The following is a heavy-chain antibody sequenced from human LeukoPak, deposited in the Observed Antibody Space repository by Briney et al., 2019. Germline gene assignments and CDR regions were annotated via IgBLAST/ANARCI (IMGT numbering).Heavy chain of an antibody. V-gene: IGHV3-11*01. CDR2: ISSSGSTI. CDR3: ARDSTKIGSGSPLDY. Sequence: GGSLRLSCAASGFTFSDYYMSWIRQAPGKGLEWVSYISSSGSTIYYADPVKGRFTISRDNAKNSLYLQMNSLRAEDTAVYYCARDSTKIGSGSPLDYWGQGTLVTVSS. J-gene: IGHJ4*02. CDR1: GFTFSDYY. D-gene: IGHD3-10*01.